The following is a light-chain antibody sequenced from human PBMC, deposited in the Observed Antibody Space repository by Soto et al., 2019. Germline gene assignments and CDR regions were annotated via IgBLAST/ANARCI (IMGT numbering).Light chain of an antibody. V-gene: IGKV1-12*01. CDR1: QGISSW. J-gene: IGKJ3*01. CDR2: KAS. Sequence: DIQMTQSPSSVSASVGDRVTITCRASQGISSWLAWFQQKPGTAPNLLIYKASTLQSGVPSRFSGSGSGTDFTLTIDSLQPEDFATYYCQHYENLPFTFGPGTKVAI. CDR3: QHYENLPFT.